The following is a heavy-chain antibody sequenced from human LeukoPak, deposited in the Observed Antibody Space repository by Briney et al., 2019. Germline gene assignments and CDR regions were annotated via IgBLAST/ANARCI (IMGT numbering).Heavy chain of an antibody. Sequence: SETLSLTCTVSGGSISSSSYYWGWIRHPPGKWLEWIGTIFYSGTTHYNPSLKSRVTISMDTSKNQFSLKLSSVTAADTAVYYCARDVRNYYDSSGYYLFDYWGQGTLVTVSS. D-gene: IGHD3-22*01. CDR2: IFYSGTT. CDR1: GGSISSSSYY. V-gene: IGHV4-39*07. J-gene: IGHJ4*02. CDR3: ARDVRNYYDSSGYYLFDY.